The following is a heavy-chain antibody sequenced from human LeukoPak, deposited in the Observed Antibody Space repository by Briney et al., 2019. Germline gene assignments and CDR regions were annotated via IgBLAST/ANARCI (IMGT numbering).Heavy chain of an antibody. Sequence: PSETLSLTCTVSGGFISSYYWSWIRQPPGKGLEWIGYIYYSGSTNYNPSLKSRVTIFVDTSKNQFSLNLSSVTAADTAVYYCATHKYSSGSFHWGQGTLVTVSS. CDR1: GGFISSYY. CDR2: IYYSGST. V-gene: IGHV4-59*08. D-gene: IGHD6-19*01. CDR3: ATHKYSSGSFH. J-gene: IGHJ4*02.